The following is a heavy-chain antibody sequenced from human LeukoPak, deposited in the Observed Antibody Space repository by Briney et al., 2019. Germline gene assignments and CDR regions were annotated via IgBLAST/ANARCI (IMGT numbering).Heavy chain of an antibody. CDR3: ARATTYYDFWSGYSSRAFDI. Sequence: SETLSLTCTVSGGSISSYYWSWIRQPPGKGLESIGYIYYSGSTNYNPSLKSRVTISVDTSKNQFSLKLSSVTAADTAVYYCARATTYYDFWSGYSSRAFDIWGQGTMVTVSS. CDR2: IYYSGST. D-gene: IGHD3-3*01. CDR1: GGSISSYY. V-gene: IGHV4-59*01. J-gene: IGHJ3*02.